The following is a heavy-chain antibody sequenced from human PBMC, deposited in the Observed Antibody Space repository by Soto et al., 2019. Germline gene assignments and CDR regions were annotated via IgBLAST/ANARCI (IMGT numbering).Heavy chain of an antibody. CDR2: ISGSGGST. D-gene: IGHD3-10*01. CDR3: AKGGRRRFGELLPDAFDI. V-gene: IGHV3-23*01. J-gene: IGHJ3*02. CDR1: GFTFSSYA. Sequence: SGGSLRLSCAASGFTFSSYAMSWVRQAPGKGLEWVSAISGSGGSTYYADSVKGRFTISRDNSKNTLYLQMNSLRAEDTAVYYCAKGGRRRFGELLPDAFDIWGQGTMVTVSS.